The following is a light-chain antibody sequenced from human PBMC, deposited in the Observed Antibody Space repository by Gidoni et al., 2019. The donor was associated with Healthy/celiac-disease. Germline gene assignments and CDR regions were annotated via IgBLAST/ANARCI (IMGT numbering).Light chain of an antibody. CDR1: QSVSSN. V-gene: IGKV3-15*01. CDR2: GAS. J-gene: IGKJ3*01. CDR3: QQYNNWRAA. Sequence: DIVMTQSPATLSVSPGERATLSCRASQSVSSNLAWYQQKPGQAPRLLIYGASTRATGIPARFSGSGSGTEFTLTISSLQSEDFAVYYCQQYNNWRAAFGPGTKVDIK.